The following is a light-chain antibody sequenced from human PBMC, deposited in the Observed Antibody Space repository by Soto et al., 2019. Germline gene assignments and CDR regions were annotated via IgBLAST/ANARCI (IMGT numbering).Light chain of an antibody. CDR1: QRVSSSY. CDR3: QQYGSSPKT. V-gene: IGKV3-20*01. CDR2: GAS. J-gene: IGKJ1*01. Sequence: EIVLTQSPGPLSLSPGERATLSCRASQRVSSSYLARYQQKPGQAPRLLIYGASSMATGIPDRFSGSGSGTDFTLTISRLEPEDFAVYYCQQYGSSPKTFGRGTKVDIK.